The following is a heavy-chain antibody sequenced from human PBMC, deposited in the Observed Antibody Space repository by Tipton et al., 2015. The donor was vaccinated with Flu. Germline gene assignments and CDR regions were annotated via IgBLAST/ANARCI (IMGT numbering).Heavy chain of an antibody. J-gene: IGHJ4*02. CDR3: AKVIPEKVAGLDY. CDR2: ISGGGGGT. D-gene: IGHD6-19*01. V-gene: IGHV3-23*01. CDR1: GFTFSIYA. Sequence: GSLRLSCAASGFTFSIYAMSWVRQAPGKRLEWISAISGGGGGTYYADSVKGRFTISRDNSKKTLYLRMNSLRAEDTAIYYCAKVIPEKVAGLDYWGQGTLVTVSS.